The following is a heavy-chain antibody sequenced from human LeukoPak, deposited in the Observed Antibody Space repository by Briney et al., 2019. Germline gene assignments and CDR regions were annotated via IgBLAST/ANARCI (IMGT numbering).Heavy chain of an antibody. CDR3: AGSGYDYFDY. J-gene: IGHJ4*02. Sequence: PSETLSLTCTVSGGSISGFYWNWIRQPPGKGLEWIGYVYYSGNTNYNPSLKSRVTISLDTSKNQFSLKLSSVTAADTAVYYCAGSGYDYFDYWGQGTLVTVTS. CDR2: VYYSGNT. V-gene: IGHV4-59*08. CDR1: GGSISGFY. D-gene: IGHD5-12*01.